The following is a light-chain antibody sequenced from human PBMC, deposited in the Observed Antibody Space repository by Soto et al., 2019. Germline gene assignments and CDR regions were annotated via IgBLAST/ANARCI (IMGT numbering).Light chain of an antibody. J-gene: IGKJ4*01. CDR1: QSVSSSY. Sequence: EIVLTQSPGTLSLSPGERATLSCRASQSVSSSYLAWYQQKPGQAPRLLIYGASNRATGIPARFSGSGSGTDFTLTISSLEPEDSALYYCLQRSNWLTFGGGTKVDIK. CDR3: LQRSNWLT. CDR2: GAS. V-gene: IGKV3D-20*02.